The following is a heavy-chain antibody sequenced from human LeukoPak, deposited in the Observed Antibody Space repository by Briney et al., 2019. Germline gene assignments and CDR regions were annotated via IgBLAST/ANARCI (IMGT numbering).Heavy chain of an antibody. CDR2: LYSGGST. V-gene: IGHV3-53*01. Sequence: GGSLRLSCAASGFNVSNNYMSWVRQAPGKGLDWVAVLYSGGSTYYADSVKGRFTISRDNSKNTLYLQMNSLRAEDTAVYYCARESPPHWYFDLWGRGTLVTVSS. J-gene: IGHJ2*01. CDR1: GFNVSNNY. CDR3: ARESPPHWYFDL.